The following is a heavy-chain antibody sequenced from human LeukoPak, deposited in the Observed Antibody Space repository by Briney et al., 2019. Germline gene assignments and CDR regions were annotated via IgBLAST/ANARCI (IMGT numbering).Heavy chain of an antibody. CDR1: CFSFSSSA. CDR2: ISDSGGAT. Sequence: PGGSLRLFCAASCFSFSSSAMSWVRQAPGKGLEWVSGISDSGGATSYRDSVKGRFTISRDNSKNTLYLQMNSLRDEDTALYYCAKRDGAFDHWGQGTLVTVSS. J-gene: IGHJ4*02. V-gene: IGHV3-23*01. CDR3: AKRDGAFDH.